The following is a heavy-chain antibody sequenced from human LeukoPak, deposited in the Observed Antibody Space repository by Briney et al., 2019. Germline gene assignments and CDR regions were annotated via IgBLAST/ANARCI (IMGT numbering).Heavy chain of an antibody. CDR2: VNHSGST. Sequence: SETLSLTCAVYGGSFSGYYWSWIRQPPGKGLEWIGEVNHSGSTNYNPSLKSRVTISVDTSKNQFSLQLSSVTAADTAVYYCARAAQLVGMDVWGKGTTVTVSS. CDR1: GGSFSGYY. J-gene: IGHJ6*04. CDR3: ARAAQLVGMDV. V-gene: IGHV4-34*01. D-gene: IGHD6-13*01.